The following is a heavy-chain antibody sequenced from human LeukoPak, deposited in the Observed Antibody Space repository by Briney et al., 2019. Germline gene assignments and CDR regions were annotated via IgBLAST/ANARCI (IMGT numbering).Heavy chain of an antibody. D-gene: IGHD3-22*01. J-gene: IGHJ4*02. CDR3: ARDTIPLYYFDSSGYYFHPDY. CDR1: GYSFSGYY. CDR2: INPNSGGR. Sequence: ASVKVSFKSSGYSFSGYYIHWVRQAPGQGLEWMGCINPNSGGRNYAQKFQGRVTMTRDTSISTAYMELSRLRSDDTAVYYCARDTIPLYYFDSSGYYFHPDYWGQGTLVTVSS. V-gene: IGHV1-2*02.